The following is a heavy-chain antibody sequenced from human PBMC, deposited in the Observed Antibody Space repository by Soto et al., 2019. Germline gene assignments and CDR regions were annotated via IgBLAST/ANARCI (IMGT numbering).Heavy chain of an antibody. CDR2: IYWNDDK. Sequence: QITLKESGPTLVKPTQTLTLTCTFSGFSLSTSGVGVGWIRQPPGKALEWLALIYWNDDKRYSPSLKRRLTIPKDTSKNQVVLTMTNMDPVDTATYYCAHRRKGYSYGDYSFNYWGQGTLVTGSS. J-gene: IGHJ4*02. D-gene: IGHD5-18*01. V-gene: IGHV2-5*01. CDR3: AHRRKGYSYGDYSFNY. CDR1: GFSLSTSGVG.